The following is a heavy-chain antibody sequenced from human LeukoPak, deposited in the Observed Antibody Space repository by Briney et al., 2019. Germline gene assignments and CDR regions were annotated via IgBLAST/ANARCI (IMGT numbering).Heavy chain of an antibody. V-gene: IGHV3-74*01. CDR3: ARDPLVWFGEHYYYSVWTS. Sequence: GGSLRLSCAASGFTFSSYWMHWVRQAPGKGLVWVSRINSDGSSTSYADSVKGRFTISRDNAKNTLYLQMNSLRAEDTAVYYCARDPLVWFGEHYYYSVWTSGAKGPRSPSPQ. CDR1: GFTFSSYW. D-gene: IGHD3-10*01. J-gene: IGHJ6*04. CDR2: INSDGSST.